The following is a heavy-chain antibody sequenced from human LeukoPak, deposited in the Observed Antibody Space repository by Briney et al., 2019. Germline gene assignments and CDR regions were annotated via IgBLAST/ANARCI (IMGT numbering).Heavy chain of an antibody. CDR1: GYRFTSYW. Sequence: PGESLKISCKGSGYRFTSYWIGWVRQMPGKGLEWMGLIYPGDSDARYSPSFQGQVTISADKSITTAYLQWSSLKASDTAMYYCARHFGGSTSHAFDIWGQGTMVTVSS. CDR2: IYPGDSDA. CDR3: ARHFGGSTSHAFDI. D-gene: IGHD2-2*01. V-gene: IGHV5-51*01. J-gene: IGHJ3*02.